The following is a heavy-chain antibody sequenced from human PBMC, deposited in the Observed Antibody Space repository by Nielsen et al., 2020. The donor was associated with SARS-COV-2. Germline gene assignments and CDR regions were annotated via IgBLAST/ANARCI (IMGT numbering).Heavy chain of an antibody. V-gene: IGHV4-39*07. J-gene: IGHJ4*02. CDR3: ARDSDIVLMVYVPAGLFDY. CDR2: IYYSGST. D-gene: IGHD2-8*01. Sequence: RQAPGKGLEWIGSIYYSGSTYYNPSLKSRVTISVDTSKSQFSLKLSSVTAADTAVYYCARDSDIVLMVYVPAGLFDYWGQGTLITVSS.